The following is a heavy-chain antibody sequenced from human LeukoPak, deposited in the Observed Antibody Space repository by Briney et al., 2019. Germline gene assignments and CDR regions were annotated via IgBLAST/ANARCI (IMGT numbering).Heavy chain of an antibody. J-gene: IGHJ4*02. CDR1: GSTFGGFA. V-gene: IGHV3-73*01. Sequence: GGSWRLSCAASGSTFGGFAMPGVGPASGKGLEGVGRIRSKANSYATAYAASVNGRFTISRDDSKNTAYLQMNSLKTEDTAVYYCTTLDPDYWGQGTLVTVSS. CDR3: TTLDPDY. CDR2: IRSKANSYAT.